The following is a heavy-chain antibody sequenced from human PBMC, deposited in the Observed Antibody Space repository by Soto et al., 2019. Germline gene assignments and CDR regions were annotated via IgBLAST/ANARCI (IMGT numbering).Heavy chain of an antibody. CDR3: AKDPGSYYPVGHHLDY. J-gene: IGHJ4*02. V-gene: IGHV3-30*18. CDR1: GFTFSSYG. CDR2: ISYDGSNK. Sequence: GGSLRLSCAASGFTFSSYGMHWVRQAPGKGLEWVAVISYDGSNKYYADSVKGRFTISRDNSKNTLYLQMNSLRAEDTAVYYCAKDPGSYYPVGHHLDYWGQGTLVTVSS. D-gene: IGHD1-26*01.